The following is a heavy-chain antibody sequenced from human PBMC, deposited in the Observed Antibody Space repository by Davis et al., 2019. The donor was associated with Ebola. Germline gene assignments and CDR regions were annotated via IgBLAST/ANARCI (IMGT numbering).Heavy chain of an antibody. CDR1: GGSFSGYY. CDR2: INHSGRT. Sequence: SETLSLTCAVYGGSFSGYYWSWIRQPPGKGLEWIGEINHSGRTNYNPSLKSRVTISVDTSKNQFSLKLTSVTAADTAVYYCARAYSNGEYYYYYYGMDVWGQGTTVTVSS. CDR3: ARAYSNGEYYYYYYGMDV. V-gene: IGHV4-34*01. J-gene: IGHJ6*02. D-gene: IGHD4-11*01.